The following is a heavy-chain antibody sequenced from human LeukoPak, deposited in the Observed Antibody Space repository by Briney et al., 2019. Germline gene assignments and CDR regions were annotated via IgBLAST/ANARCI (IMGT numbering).Heavy chain of an antibody. J-gene: IGHJ5*01. CDR2: IKRDGNEK. Sequence: QPGGSLRLSCVGSGFTYSNYWMHWVRQAPGKGLEWVANIKRDGNEKNYVDSVKGRFSISRDNAKNSLYLQMDSLRAEDTAVYYCAKEGAYPIITYDSWGQGALVTVSS. V-gene: IGHV3-7*01. CDR1: GFTYSNYW. D-gene: IGHD3-10*01. CDR3: AKEGAYPIITYDS.